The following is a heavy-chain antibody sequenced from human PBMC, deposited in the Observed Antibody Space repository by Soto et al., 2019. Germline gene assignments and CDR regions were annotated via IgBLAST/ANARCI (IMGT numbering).Heavy chain of an antibody. J-gene: IGHJ5*02. CDR2: INAGNGNT. CDR1: GYTFTSYA. Sequence: GASVKVSCKASGYTFTSYAMHWVRQAPGQRLEWMGWINAGNGNTKYSQKFQGRVTITRDTSASTAYMELRSLRSGDTAVYYCARDYYDSRNNWFDPWGQGTLVTVSS. CDR3: ARDYYDSRNNWFDP. D-gene: IGHD3-22*01. V-gene: IGHV1-3*01.